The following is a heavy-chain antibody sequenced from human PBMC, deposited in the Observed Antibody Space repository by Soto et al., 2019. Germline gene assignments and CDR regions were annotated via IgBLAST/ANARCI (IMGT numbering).Heavy chain of an antibody. CDR3: AKDRIAARPGGSIGFDP. J-gene: IGHJ5*02. CDR1: GESFNSSA. CDR2: ISGSGGST. D-gene: IGHD6-6*01. Sequence: CRAACGESFNSSAVTGLFQETGKGLEWVSAISGSGGSTYYADSVKGRFTISRDNSKNTLYLQMNSLRAEDTAVYYCAKDRIAARPGGSIGFDPRGQGTLVIVSS. V-gene: IGHV3-23*01.